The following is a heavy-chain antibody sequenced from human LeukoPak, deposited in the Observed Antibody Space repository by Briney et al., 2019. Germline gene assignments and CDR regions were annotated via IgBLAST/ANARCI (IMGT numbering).Heavy chain of an antibody. J-gene: IGHJ5*02. CDR2: VHHSGRT. CDR1: GGSFSDYY. Sequence: PSETLSRTCAVYGGSFSDYYWSWIRQPPGKGLEWIGEVHHSGRTNYNASLKSRVTISVDTSKNQFSLRLSSVTAADTAVYYCAPRGDIEHSYGYGKWFDPWGQGTRVTVSS. V-gene: IGHV4-34*01. CDR3: APRGDIEHSYGYGKWFDP. D-gene: IGHD3-16*01.